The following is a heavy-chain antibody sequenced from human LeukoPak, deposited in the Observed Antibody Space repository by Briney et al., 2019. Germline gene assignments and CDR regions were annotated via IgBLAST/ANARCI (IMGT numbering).Heavy chain of an antibody. CDR2: FYHTGRT. Sequence: SETLSLTCTVSGYSISLGYYWGWIRQPPGKGLEWIGSFYHTGRTYYNPSLKSRATVSGDTSKNQFSLKLSSVTAADTAVYYCARDMGWNGLVDSWGQGTLVTVSS. CDR1: GYSISLGYY. CDR3: ARDMGWNGLVDS. J-gene: IGHJ4*02. D-gene: IGHD1-1*01. V-gene: IGHV4-38-2*02.